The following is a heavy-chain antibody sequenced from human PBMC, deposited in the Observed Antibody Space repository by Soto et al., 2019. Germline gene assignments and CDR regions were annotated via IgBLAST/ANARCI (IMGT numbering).Heavy chain of an antibody. CDR2: IYYSGST. Sequence: SETLSLTCTVSGGSVSSGSYYWSWIRQPPGKGLEWIGYIYYSGSTNYNPSLKSRVTISVDTSKNQFSLKLSSVTAADTAVYYCARGNYYDSSGYYKLLPVDYWGQGTLVTVSS. D-gene: IGHD3-22*01. CDR3: ARGNYYDSSGYYKLLPVDY. V-gene: IGHV4-61*01. CDR1: GGSVSSGSYY. J-gene: IGHJ4*02.